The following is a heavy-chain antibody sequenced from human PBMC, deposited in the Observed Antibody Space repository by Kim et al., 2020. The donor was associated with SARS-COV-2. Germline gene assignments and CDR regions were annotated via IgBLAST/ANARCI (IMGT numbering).Heavy chain of an antibody. CDR1: GFTLSYYS. V-gene: IGHV3-48*04. J-gene: IGHJ3*02. CDR3: VRENYWAFDI. CDR2: ISEFSTTT. Sequence: GGSLRLSCATSGFTLSYYSMNWVRQAPGKGLEWVSNISEFSTTTKYADSVKGRFTISRDNTKNSLYLQMNGLRAEDTAVYYCVRENYWAFDIWGQGTMVTVSS. D-gene: IGHD1-7*01.